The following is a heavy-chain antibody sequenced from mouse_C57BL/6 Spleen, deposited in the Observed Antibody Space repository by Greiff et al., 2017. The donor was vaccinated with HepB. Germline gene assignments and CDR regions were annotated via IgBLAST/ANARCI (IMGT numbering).Heavy chain of an antibody. J-gene: IGHJ2*01. CDR2: IYPGDGDT. CDR3: ARDWIDYYGSSYGY. Sequence: QVQLQQSGAELVKPGASVKISRKASGYAFSSYWMNWVKQRPGKGLEWIGQIYPGDGDTNYNGKFKGKATLTADKSSSTAYMQLSSLTSEDSAVYFCARDWIDYYGSSYGYWGQGTTLTVSS. CDR1: GYAFSSYW. D-gene: IGHD1-1*01. V-gene: IGHV1-80*01.